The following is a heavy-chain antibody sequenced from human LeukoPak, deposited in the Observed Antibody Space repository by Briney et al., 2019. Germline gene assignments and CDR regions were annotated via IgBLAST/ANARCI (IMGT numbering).Heavy chain of an antibody. V-gene: IGHV3-11*06. D-gene: IGHD5-12*01. J-gene: IGHJ4*02. CDR3: ARGQEVATTD. Sequence: GGSLRLSCAASGFSFSDYCMSWIRQAPGKGLEWVSKISSSSSYKNYADSVKGRFTISRDNAKNSLYLQMNSLRAEDTAVYYCARGQEVATTDWGQGTLVTVSS. CDR2: ISSSSSYK. CDR1: GFSFSDYC.